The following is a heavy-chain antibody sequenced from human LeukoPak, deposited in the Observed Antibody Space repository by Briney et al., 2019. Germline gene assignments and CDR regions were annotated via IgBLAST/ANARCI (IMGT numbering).Heavy chain of an antibody. CDR2: INHSGST. CDR3: ARGRGVVVPAATYWYFHL. J-gene: IGHJ2*01. V-gene: IGHV4-34*01. D-gene: IGHD2-2*01. CDR1: GGSFSDYY. Sequence: SETRSLTCAVYGGSFSDYYWNWIRQPPGKGLEWIGEINHSGSTNYNPSLKSRVTISVDTSKSQFSLKLRSVTAADTAVYYCARGRGVVVPAATYWYFHLWGRGTLVTVSS.